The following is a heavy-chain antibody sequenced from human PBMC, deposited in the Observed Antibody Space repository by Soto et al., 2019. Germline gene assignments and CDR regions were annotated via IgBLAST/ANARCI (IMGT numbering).Heavy chain of an antibody. CDR1: GSPLSSYS. J-gene: IGHJ5*01. CDR3: ARAGRASADSWFDS. CDR2: IIPIYGSP. D-gene: IGHD2-2*01. Sequence: SVKVSCKAYGSPLSSYSISWVRQAPGQGLEWMGGIIPIYGSPNYAKNFQGRVTVSADEYTNTAYMEVSSLRFDDTAVFYCARAGRASADSWFDSWGQGTLVTVSS. V-gene: IGHV1-69*13.